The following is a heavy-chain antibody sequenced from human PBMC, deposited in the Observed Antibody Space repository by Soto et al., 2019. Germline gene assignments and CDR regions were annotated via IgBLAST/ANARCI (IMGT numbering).Heavy chain of an antibody. Sequence: GASVKVSCKASGGTFSSYAISWVRQAPGQGLEWMGGIIPIFGTANYAQKFQGRVTITAGKSTSTAYMELSSLRSEDTAVYYCARDNGVFKRFLEWHYYGMDVWGQGTTVTVSS. CDR2: IIPIFGTA. J-gene: IGHJ6*02. D-gene: IGHD3-3*01. V-gene: IGHV1-69*06. CDR3: ARDNGVFKRFLEWHYYGMDV. CDR1: GGTFSSYA.